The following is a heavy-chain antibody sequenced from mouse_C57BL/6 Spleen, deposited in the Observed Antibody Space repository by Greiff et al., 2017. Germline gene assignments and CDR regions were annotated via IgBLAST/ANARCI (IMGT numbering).Heavy chain of an antibody. CDR3: ASRATVGNCSYICYLDD. CDR1: GYTFTSYW. D-gene: IGHD6-1*01. V-gene: IGHV1-64*01. J-gene: IGHJ1*03. CDR2: IHPTSGST. Sequence: VQLQQPGAELVKPGASVKLSCKASGYTFTSYWMHWVQQRPGQGLEWIGMIHPTSGSTNYNEQFKSKATLTVDKSSSTAYMQLSSLTSEDAAVYCGASRATVGNCSYICYLDDWGTGTTVTVSS.